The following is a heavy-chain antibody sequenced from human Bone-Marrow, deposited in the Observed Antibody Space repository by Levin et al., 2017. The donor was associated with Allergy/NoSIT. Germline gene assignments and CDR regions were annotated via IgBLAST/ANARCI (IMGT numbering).Heavy chain of an antibody. CDR3: ARGPGLAVGEGYFDS. D-gene: IGHD6-19*01. J-gene: IGHJ5*01. CDR1: GFTFRNFA. V-gene: IGHV3-30-3*01. Sequence: SCAASGFTFRNFAMHWVRQAPGKGLEWVAAIPHDAANTYYTDSVRGRFTISRDNSKNTLFVEMNSLRVEDTAVYYCARGPGLAVGEGYFDSWGQGTLVTVSS. CDR2: IPHDAANT.